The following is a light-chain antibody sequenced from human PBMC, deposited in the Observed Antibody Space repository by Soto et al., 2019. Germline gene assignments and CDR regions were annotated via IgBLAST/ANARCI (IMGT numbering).Light chain of an antibody. J-gene: IGLJ2*01. V-gene: IGLV1-40*01. CDR2: GNN. CDR3: QSYDSSLRHVV. CDR1: SSNIGAGYD. Sequence: QSVLTQPPSVSGAPGPRVTISCTGSSSNIGAGYDVHWYQQLPGTAPKLLIYGNNNRPSGVPDRFSGSKSGTSASLAITGLQAEDEADYYCQSYDSSLRHVVFGGGTKLTVL.